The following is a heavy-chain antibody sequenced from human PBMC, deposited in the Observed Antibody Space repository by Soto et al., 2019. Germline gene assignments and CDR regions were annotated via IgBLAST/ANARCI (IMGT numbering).Heavy chain of an antibody. J-gene: IGHJ4*02. D-gene: IGHD6-19*01. CDR3: ARSGWYFFDS. CDR2: IDSDGSRT. Sequence: GGSLRLSCAASGFTFSSYWMYWVRQAPGKGLVWVSRIDSDGSRTNHADSVKGRFTISRDNAKDTLYLQMNSLRAEDTAVYYCARSGWYFFDSSGQRTLVTVSS. CDR1: GFTFSSYW. V-gene: IGHV3-74*01.